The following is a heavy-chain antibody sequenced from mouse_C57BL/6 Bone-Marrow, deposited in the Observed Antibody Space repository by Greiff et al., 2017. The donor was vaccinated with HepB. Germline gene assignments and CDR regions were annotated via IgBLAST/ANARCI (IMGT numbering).Heavy chain of an antibody. Sequence: VQLVESGPGLVAPSQSLSITCTVSGFSLTSYGVHWVRQPPGKGLEWLVVIWSDGSTTYNSALKSRLSISKDNSKSQVFLKRNSLQTDDTAMYYCASYYGNYRYYAMDYWGQGTSVTVSS. J-gene: IGHJ4*01. CDR2: IWSDGST. CDR3: ASYYGNYRYYAMDY. D-gene: IGHD2-1*01. V-gene: IGHV2-6*03. CDR1: GFSLTSYG.